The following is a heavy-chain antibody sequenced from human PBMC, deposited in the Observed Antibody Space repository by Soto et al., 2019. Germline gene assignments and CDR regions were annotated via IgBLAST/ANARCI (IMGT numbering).Heavy chain of an antibody. Sequence: PSETLSLTCTLSGGSVSAPDCWNWVRQSPDKGLEWIAEVHISGHSNYNPSLRSRVSVSIDSSKNQFYLNLNSVTAADTAIYYCARVRQGCSANNCYFDPWGQGTQVTVSS. CDR1: GGSVSAPDC. CDR3: ARVRQGCSANNCYFDP. CDR2: VHISGHS. D-gene: IGHD1-1*01. J-gene: IGHJ5*01. V-gene: IGHV4-4*02.